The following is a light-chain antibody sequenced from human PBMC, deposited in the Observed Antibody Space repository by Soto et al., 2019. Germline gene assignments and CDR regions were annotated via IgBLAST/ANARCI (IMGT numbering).Light chain of an antibody. J-gene: IGLJ3*02. CDR2: SNN. V-gene: IGLV1-44*01. Sequence: QPVLTQPPSASGTPGQRVTISCSGSSSNIGSNTVNWYQQPPGTAPKLLIYSNNQRPSGVPDRFSGSKSGTSASLAISGLQSEDEADYYCAAWDDSLNGRWVFGGGTKLTVL. CDR1: SSNIGSNT. CDR3: AAWDDSLNGRWV.